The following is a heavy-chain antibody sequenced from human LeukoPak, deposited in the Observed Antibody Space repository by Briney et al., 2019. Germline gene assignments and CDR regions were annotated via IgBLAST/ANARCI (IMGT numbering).Heavy chain of an antibody. D-gene: IGHD3-10*01. V-gene: IGHV4-59*08. CDR1: GGSISSYY. J-gene: IGHJ5*02. CDR3: ARGVGELWTPLPWFDP. Sequence: PSETLSLTCTVSGGSISSYYWSWIRQPPGKGLEWIGYIYYSGSTNYNPSLKSRVTISVDTSKNQFSLKLSSVTAADTAVYYCARGVGELWTPLPWFDPWGQGTLVTVSS. CDR2: IYYSGST.